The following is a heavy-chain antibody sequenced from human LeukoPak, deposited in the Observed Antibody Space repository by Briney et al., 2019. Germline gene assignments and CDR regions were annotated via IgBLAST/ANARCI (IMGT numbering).Heavy chain of an antibody. J-gene: IGHJ4*02. CDR2: IYYSGST. V-gene: IGHV4-59*01. D-gene: IGHD3-16*01. CDR1: GGSISSYY. CDR3: ARGVAPHPFFDY. Sequence: SEALSLTCTVSGGSISSYYWSWIRQPPGKGLEWIGYIYYSGSTNYNPSLKSRVTISVDTSKNQFSLKLSSVTAADTAVYYCARGVAPHPFFDYWGQGTLVTVSS.